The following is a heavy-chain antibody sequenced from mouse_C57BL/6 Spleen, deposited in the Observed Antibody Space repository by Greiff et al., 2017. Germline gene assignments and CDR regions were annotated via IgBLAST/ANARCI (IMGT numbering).Heavy chain of an antibody. J-gene: IGHJ4*01. CDR3: ASYGSSYPPYYSAMDY. CDR1: GFSLTSYA. D-gene: IGHD1-1*01. V-gene: IGHV2-9-1*01. CDR2: IWTGGGT. Sequence: VQGVESGPGLVAPSQSLSITCTVSGFSLTSYAISWVRQPPGKGLEWLGVIWTGGGTNYNSALKSRLSISKDNSKSQVFLKMNSLQTDDTARYYCASYGSSYPPYYSAMDYWGQGTSVTVSS.